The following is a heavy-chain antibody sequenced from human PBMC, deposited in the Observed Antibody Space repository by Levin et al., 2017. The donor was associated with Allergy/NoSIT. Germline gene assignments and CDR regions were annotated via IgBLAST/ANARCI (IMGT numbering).Heavy chain of an antibody. CDR2: INPSGGST. V-gene: IGHV1-46*01. J-gene: IGHJ4*02. CDR3: ARFVSIAVAGTFGEADPFDY. CDR1: GYTFTSYY. Sequence: ASVKVSCKASGYTFTSYYMHWVRQAPGQGLEWMGIINPSGGSTSYAQKFQGRVTMTRDTSTSTVYMELSSLRSEDTAVYYCARFVSIAVAGTFGEADPFDYWGQGTLVTVSS. D-gene: IGHD6-19*01.